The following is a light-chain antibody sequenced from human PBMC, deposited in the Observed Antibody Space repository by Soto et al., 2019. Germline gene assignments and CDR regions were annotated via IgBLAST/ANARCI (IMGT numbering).Light chain of an antibody. CDR2: DVS. CDR1: SSDVGGYNY. V-gene: IGLV2-14*01. J-gene: IGLJ2*01. Sequence: QPALTQPASVSGSPGQSITISCTGTSSDVGGYNYVSWYQQHPGKAPKLMIYDVSNRPSGVSNRFSGSKSGNTASLTISGLQAEDEADYYCSSYTSSSTYVVSGGGTKVTVL. CDR3: SSYTSSSTYVV.